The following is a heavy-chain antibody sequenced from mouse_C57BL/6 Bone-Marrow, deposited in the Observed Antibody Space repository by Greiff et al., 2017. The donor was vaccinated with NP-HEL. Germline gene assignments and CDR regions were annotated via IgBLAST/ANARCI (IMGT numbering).Heavy chain of an antibody. CDR2: ISNGGGST. D-gene: IGHD2-5*01. V-gene: IGHV5-12*01. CDR1: GFTFSDYY. J-gene: IGHJ3*01. Sequence: EVKLVESGGGLVQPGGSLKLSCAASGFTFSDYYMYWVRQTPEKRLEWVAYISNGGGSTYYPDTVKGRFTISRDNAKNTLYLQMSRLKSEDTAMYYCARNSNYVWFAYWGQGTLVTVSA. CDR3: ARNSNYVWFAY.